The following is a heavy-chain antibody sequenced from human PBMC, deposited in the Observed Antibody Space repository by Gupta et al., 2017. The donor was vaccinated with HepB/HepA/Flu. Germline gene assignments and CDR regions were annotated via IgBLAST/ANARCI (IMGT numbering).Heavy chain of an antibody. J-gene: IGHJ4*02. Sequence: QVQLVQSGAEVKKPGASVKVSCKASGYTFTSYAMHWVRQAPGQRLEWMGWINADKGNTKYSQKLQGRVTITRDTSASTAYKLSSLRYEDTAVYYCERADYDFWSSYDSWGQGTLVTVS. CDR1: GYTFTSYA. D-gene: IGHD3-3*01. V-gene: IGHV1-3*01. CDR2: INADKGNT. CDR3: ERADYDFWSSYDS.